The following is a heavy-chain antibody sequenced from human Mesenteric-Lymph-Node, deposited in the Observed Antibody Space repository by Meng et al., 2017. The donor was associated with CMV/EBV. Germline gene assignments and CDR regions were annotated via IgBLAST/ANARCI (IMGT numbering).Heavy chain of an antibody. D-gene: IGHD6-6*01. Sequence: GGSLRLSCAASGFTFSSYSMNWVRQAPGKGLEWVSSISSSSYIYYADSVKGRFTISRDNAKNSLYLQMNSLRAEDTAVYYCARGGDSSSLVDYWGQGTLVTVSS. CDR1: GFTFSSYS. CDR2: ISSSSYI. V-gene: IGHV3-21*01. J-gene: IGHJ4*02. CDR3: ARGGDSSSLVDY.